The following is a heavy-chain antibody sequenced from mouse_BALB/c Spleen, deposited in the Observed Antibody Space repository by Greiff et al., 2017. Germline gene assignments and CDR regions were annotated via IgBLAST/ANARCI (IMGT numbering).Heavy chain of an antibody. CDR2: ISSGGSYT. J-gene: IGHJ4*01. CDR1: GFTFSSYT. Sequence: EVQVVESGGGLVKPGGSLKLSCAASGFTFSSYTMSWVRQTPEKRLEWVATISSGGSYTYYPDSVKGRFTISRDNAKNTLYLQMSSLKSEDTAMYYCTRVGYYYAMDYWGQGTSVTVSS. CDR3: TRVGYYYAMDY. D-gene: IGHD2-2*01. V-gene: IGHV5-6-4*01.